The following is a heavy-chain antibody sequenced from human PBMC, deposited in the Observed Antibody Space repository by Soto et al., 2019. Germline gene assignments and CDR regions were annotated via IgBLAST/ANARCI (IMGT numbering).Heavy chain of an antibody. CDR1: GFTFSSYE. Sequence: GGSLRLSCAASGFTFSSYEMNWVRQAPGKGLEWVSYISSSGSTIYYADSVKGRFTISRDNAKNSLYLQMNSLRAEGTAVYYCARDFEWELLQDAFDIWGQGTMVTVSS. V-gene: IGHV3-48*03. CDR3: ARDFEWELLQDAFDI. CDR2: ISSSGSTI. D-gene: IGHD1-26*01. J-gene: IGHJ3*02.